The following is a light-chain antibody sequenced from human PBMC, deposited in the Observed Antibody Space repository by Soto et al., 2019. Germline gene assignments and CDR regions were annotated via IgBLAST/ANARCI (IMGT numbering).Light chain of an antibody. CDR3: TQALQTPLT. CDR1: QRLLHTNGYNY. J-gene: IGKJ3*01. CDR2: LGS. Sequence: DIVMTQSPLSLPVTAGEPASISCRSSQRLLHTNGYNYVDWYLKKPGKSPKLLIYLGSNRASGAPDRFSGSGAGKDFTLQISRVEAGDVGVFYFTQALQTPLTVGPGTKVDIK. V-gene: IGKV2-28*01.